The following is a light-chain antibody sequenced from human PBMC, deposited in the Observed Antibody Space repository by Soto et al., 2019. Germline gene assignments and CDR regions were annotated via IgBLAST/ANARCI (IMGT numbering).Light chain of an antibody. CDR3: SSYTTSYFYV. V-gene: IGLV2-14*01. J-gene: IGLJ1*01. Sequence: QSVLTQPASVSGSPGQSITISCTGSGRDIGAYNYVSWYQQHPGKAPKLIIYEVENRPSGVSNRFSASKSAFTASLTISGLQADDEADYYCSSYTTSYFYVFGPGTKVTVL. CDR1: GRDIGAYNY. CDR2: EVE.